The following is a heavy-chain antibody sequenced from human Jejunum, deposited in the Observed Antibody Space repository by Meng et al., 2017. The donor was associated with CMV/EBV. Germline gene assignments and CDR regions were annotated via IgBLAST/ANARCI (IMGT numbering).Heavy chain of an antibody. V-gene: IGHV4-4*07. CDR3: ARENSGYDY. D-gene: IGHD5-12*01. J-gene: IGHJ4*02. CDR1: GGSISDSS. Sequence: QVQQQGSGPGLVKPSEPLSLPCTVSGGSISDSSWSWIRQPAGKGLEWIGRIYSNGATNYNPSLKSRVTMSVDTSKNQFSLKLSSVTAADTAVYYCARENSGYDYWGQGTLVTVSS. CDR2: IYSNGAT.